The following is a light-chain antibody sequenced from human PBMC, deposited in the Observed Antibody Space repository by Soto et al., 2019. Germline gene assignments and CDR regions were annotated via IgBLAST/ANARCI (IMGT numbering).Light chain of an antibody. Sequence: EIVMTQSPATLSLSPGERATLSCRASQSVRDNLAWYQQKPGQAPRLLIYGASTSATGIPARFSGIGSGTDFTLTISSLQAEDFTVYYCQQYNNWPLTFGGGTKVEIK. CDR2: GAS. CDR1: QSVRDN. CDR3: QQYNNWPLT. J-gene: IGKJ4*01. V-gene: IGKV3D-15*01.